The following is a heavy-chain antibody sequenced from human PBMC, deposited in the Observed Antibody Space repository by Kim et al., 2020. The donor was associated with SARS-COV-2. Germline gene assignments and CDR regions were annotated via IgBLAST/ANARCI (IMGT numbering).Heavy chain of an antibody. V-gene: IGHV3-23*01. D-gene: IGHD3-10*01. J-gene: IGHJ4*02. CDR3: AKDLDYYGSGSYYFPIDY. CDR2: ISGSGGST. Sequence: GGSLRLSCAASGFTFSSYAMSWVRQAPGKGLEWFSAISGSGGSTYYADSVKGRFTISRDNSKNTLYLQMNSLRAEDTAVYYCAKDLDYYGSGSYYFPIDYWGQGTLVTVSS. CDR1: GFTFSSYA.